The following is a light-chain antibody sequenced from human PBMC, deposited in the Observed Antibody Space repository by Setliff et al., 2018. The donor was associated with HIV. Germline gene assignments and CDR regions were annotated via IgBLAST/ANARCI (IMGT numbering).Light chain of an antibody. CDR1: SSDVGAYNF. J-gene: IGLJ1*01. V-gene: IGLV2-14*03. CDR2: DNT. CDR3: SSYTSSSTYV. Sequence: QSALTQPASVSGSPGQSITISCTGTSSDVGAYNFVSWYQQYPGEAPKLIIFDNTKRPSGVSDRFSASKSGNTASLTISGLQAEDEADYYCSSYTSSSTYVFGLGTKV.